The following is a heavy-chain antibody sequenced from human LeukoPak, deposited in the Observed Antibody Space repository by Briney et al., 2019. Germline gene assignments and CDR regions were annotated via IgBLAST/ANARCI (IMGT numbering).Heavy chain of an antibody. J-gene: IGHJ5*02. D-gene: IGHD3-10*01. CDR3: ARGRKGILNWFDP. CDR2: INHSGST. Sequence: SETLSLTCAVYGGSFRGYYWSWIRQPPGKGLEWIGEINHSGSTNYNPSLKSRVTISVDTSKNQFSLKLSSVTAADTAVNYCARGRKGILNWFDPWGQGTLVTVSS. CDR1: GGSFRGYY. V-gene: IGHV4-34*01.